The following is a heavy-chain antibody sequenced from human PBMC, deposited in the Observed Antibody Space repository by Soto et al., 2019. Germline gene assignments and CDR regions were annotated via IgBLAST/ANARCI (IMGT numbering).Heavy chain of an antibody. J-gene: IGHJ4*02. CDR1: GYSFSSYW. CDR3: VRTAGAVTCCFKN. V-gene: IGHV5-51*01. D-gene: IGHD2-21*01. CDR2: IFPGDSDT. Sequence: PGESLKSSCNGSGYSFSSYWIGCVRQIPGKVLELMGMIFPGDSDTRYSPSFQGQVTISADKSISTAYLQWSSLKASDTAIYYCVRTAGAVTCCFKNWGQGTMVTDSS.